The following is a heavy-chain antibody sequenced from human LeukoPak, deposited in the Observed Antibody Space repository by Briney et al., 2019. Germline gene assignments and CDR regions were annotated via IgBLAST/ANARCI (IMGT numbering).Heavy chain of an antibody. D-gene: IGHD2-2*01. Sequence: PSETLSLTCAVYGGSFSGYYWSWIRQPPGKGLEWIGEINHSGSTNYNPSLKSRVTISVDTSKNQFSLKLSSVTAADTAVYYCAREDIVVVPAAIRGFDWFDPWGQGTLVTVFS. CDR1: GGSFSGYY. V-gene: IGHV4-34*01. CDR3: AREDIVVVPAAIRGFDWFDP. CDR2: INHSGST. J-gene: IGHJ5*02.